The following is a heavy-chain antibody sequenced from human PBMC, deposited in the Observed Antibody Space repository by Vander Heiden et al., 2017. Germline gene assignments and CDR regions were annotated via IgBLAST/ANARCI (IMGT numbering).Heavy chain of an antibody. CDR1: GFDFSSYS. Sequence: QGQLVGSGGGVVQPGRSLRLSCAASGFDFSSYSMHWVRRAPGKGLEWVATISFDAKNEYYADSVKGRFTISRDNSKNTVSLHMNSLRTEDTAVYYCAEPYFDYWGQGILVTVSS. CDR2: ISFDAKNE. J-gene: IGHJ4*02. CDR3: AEPYFDY. V-gene: IGHV3-30*03.